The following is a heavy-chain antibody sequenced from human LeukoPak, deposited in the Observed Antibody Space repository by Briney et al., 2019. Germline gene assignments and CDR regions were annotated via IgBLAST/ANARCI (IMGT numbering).Heavy chain of an antibody. CDR1: GFTFSSYA. J-gene: IGHJ4*02. CDR2: ISGSGGST. D-gene: IGHD3-9*01. Sequence: PGGSLRLSCAASGFTFSSYAMSWVRQAPGKGLEWVSAISGSGGSTYYADSVKGRFTISRDNSKNTLYLQMNSLRAEDTAAYYCAKSLDYDILTGYGANDYWGQGTLVTVSS. CDR3: AKSLDYDILTGYGANDY. V-gene: IGHV3-23*01.